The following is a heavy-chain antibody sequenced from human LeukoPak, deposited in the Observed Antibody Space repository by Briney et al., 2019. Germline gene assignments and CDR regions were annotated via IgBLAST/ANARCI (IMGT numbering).Heavy chain of an antibody. V-gene: IGHV3-30-3*01. CDR3: ARESRRADVVTAIIRTPPKY. D-gene: IGHD2-21*02. CDR1: GFTFSSYA. CDR2: ISYDGSNK. J-gene: IGHJ4*02. Sequence: PGGSLRLSCAASGFTFSSYAMSWVRQAPGKGLEWVAVISYDGSNKYYADSVKGRFTISRDNSKNTLYLQMNSLRAEDTAVYYCARESRRADVVTAIIRTPPKYWGQGTLVTVSS.